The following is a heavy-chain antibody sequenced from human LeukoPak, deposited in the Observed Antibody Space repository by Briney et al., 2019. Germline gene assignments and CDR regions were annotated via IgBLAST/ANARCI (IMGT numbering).Heavy chain of an antibody. Sequence: SETLSLTCTVSGGSISSGSYYWSWIRQPAGKGLEWIGRIYTSGSTNYNPSLKSRVTISVDTSKNQFSLKLSSVTAADTAVYYCARSHWRWLQLGYWGQGTLVTVSS. V-gene: IGHV4-61*02. CDR3: ARSHWRWLQLGY. J-gene: IGHJ4*02. CDR1: GGSISSGSYY. D-gene: IGHD5-24*01. CDR2: IYTSGST.